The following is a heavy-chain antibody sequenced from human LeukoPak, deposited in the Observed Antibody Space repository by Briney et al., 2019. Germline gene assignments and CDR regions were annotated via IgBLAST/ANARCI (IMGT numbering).Heavy chain of an antibody. CDR3: ARDRVLRYFDWLSPHPLYYYYYGMDV. V-gene: IGHV7-4-1*02. Sequence: ASVKVSCKASGYTFTSYAMNWVRQAPGQGLEWMGWINTNTGNPTYAQGFTGRFVFSLDTSVSTAYLQISSLKAEDTAVYYCARDRVLRYFDWLSPHPLYYYYYGMDVWGQGTTVTVSS. J-gene: IGHJ6*02. D-gene: IGHD3-9*01. CDR1: GYTFTSYA. CDR2: INTNTGNP.